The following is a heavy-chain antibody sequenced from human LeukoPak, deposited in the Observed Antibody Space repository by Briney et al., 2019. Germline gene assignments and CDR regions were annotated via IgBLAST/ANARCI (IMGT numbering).Heavy chain of an antibody. Sequence: PSGTLSLTCTVSGGSITGYYWAWIRQPAGKGLEWIGRIFSSGSTIYSPSLKSRVTMSVDTSKNQLSLSLSSVTAADTAVYYCARDGGPVGNSLYSWFDPWGQGTLVTVSS. CDR3: ARDGGPVGNSLYSWFDP. CDR1: GGSITGYY. V-gene: IGHV4-4*07. D-gene: IGHD1-26*01. J-gene: IGHJ5*02. CDR2: IFSSGST.